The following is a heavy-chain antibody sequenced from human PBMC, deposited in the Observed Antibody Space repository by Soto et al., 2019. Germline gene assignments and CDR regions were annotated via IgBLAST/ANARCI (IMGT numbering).Heavy chain of an antibody. V-gene: IGHV4-59*08. J-gene: IGHJ6*04. CDR3: ARRIGASGV. CDR1: GGSISSYS. Sequence: SETLSLTCTVSGGSISSYSWNWIRQPPGKGLEWIGYIYYSGSTAYNPSLNNRVTISLDTSKNQFSLKLSSMTAADTAVYYCARRIGASGVWGKGTTVTVSS. CDR2: IYYSGST. D-gene: IGHD3-10*01.